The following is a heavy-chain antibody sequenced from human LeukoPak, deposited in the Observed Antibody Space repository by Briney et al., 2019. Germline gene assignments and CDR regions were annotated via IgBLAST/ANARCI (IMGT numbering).Heavy chain of an antibody. V-gene: IGHV3-48*01. CDR1: GFTFSSYS. Sequence: GGSLRLSCAASGFTFSSYSMNWVRQAPGKGLEWVSYISRSSSTRYYAESVKGRFTISRDNAKNSLYLQMNSLRAEDTAVYYCARDFSSYYYDSSGYYDYYYYYYMDVWGKGTTVTVSS. D-gene: IGHD3-22*01. CDR2: ISRSSSTR. J-gene: IGHJ6*03. CDR3: ARDFSSYYYDSSGYYDYYYYYYMDV.